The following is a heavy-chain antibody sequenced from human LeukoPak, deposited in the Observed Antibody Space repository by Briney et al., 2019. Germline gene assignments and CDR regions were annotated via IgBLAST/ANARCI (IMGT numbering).Heavy chain of an antibody. J-gene: IGHJ4*02. CDR3: ARANYDISGYYFDY. CDR1: GYPFTPSG. CDR2: ISAYNGNT. Sequence: SEKLSRNPSGYPFTPSGISPVRPAPGQALEWMGWISAYNGNTNHAQKLQGRVTMTTDTSTSTAYMELRSLRSDDTAVYYCARANYDISGYYFDYWGQGTLVTVSS. D-gene: IGHD3-22*01. V-gene: IGHV1-18*01.